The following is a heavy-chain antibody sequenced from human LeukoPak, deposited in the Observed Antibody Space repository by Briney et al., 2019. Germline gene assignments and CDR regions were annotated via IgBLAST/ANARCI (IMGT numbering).Heavy chain of an antibody. CDR1: GFTFSSYW. CDR2: IKQDGSEK. Sequence: GGSLRLSCAASGFTFSSYWMSWVRQAPGKGLEWVANIKQDGSEKYYVDPVKGRFTISRDNAKNALYLQMNSLRAEDTAVYYCTTDLGRSRIAPRFYYWGQGTLVTVSS. J-gene: IGHJ4*02. CDR3: TTDLGRSRIAPRFYY. D-gene: IGHD6-6*01. V-gene: IGHV3-7*03.